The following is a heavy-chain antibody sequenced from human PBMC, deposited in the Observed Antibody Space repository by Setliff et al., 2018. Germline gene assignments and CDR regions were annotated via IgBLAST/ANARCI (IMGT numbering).Heavy chain of an antibody. Sequence: SETLSLTCTVSGGSVNSHYWSWIRQPPGKGLEWIGFISYSGDTKSNPSLKSRVTMSVDTSRNQFSLRLTSVTAADTAVYYCARDRTFYGSGTYTRWFDYWGQGTLVTVSS. J-gene: IGHJ4*02. CDR3: ARDRTFYGSGTYTRWFDY. D-gene: IGHD3-10*01. V-gene: IGHV4-59*02. CDR1: GGSVNSHY. CDR2: ISYSGDT.